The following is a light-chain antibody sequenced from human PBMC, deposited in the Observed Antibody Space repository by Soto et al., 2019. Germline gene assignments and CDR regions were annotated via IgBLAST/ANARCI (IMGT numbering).Light chain of an antibody. CDR1: SSDVCGYDY. J-gene: IGLJ2*01. Sequence: QSVLTQPASVSGSPGQSITIPCTGTSSDVCGYDYVSWYQQHPGKVPKLMIFEVFRRPSGISTRFSGSKSGNTASLTISGLQAEDEADYYCCSYTTTSTFVFGGGTKLTVL. CDR3: CSYTTTSTFV. CDR2: EVF. V-gene: IGLV2-14*01.